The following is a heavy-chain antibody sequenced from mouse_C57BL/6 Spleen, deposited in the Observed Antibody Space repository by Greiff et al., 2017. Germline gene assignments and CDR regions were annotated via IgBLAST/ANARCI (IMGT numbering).Heavy chain of an antibody. D-gene: IGHD2-4*01. CDR3: AKNGDDYDGTGDYYAMDY. J-gene: IGHJ4*01. Sequence: VQLQQSGPGLVQPSQSLSITCTVSGFSLTSYGVHWVRQSPGKGLEWLGVIWRGGSTDYNAAFMSSLSITKDNSKSQVFFKMNSLQADDTAIYYCAKNGDDYDGTGDYYAMDYWGQGTSVTVSS. V-gene: IGHV2-5*01. CDR1: GFSLTSYG. CDR2: IWRGGST.